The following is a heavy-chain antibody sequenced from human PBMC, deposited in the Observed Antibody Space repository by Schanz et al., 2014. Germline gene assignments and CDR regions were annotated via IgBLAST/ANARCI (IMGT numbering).Heavy chain of an antibody. CDR1: GGSIRSGTYY. J-gene: IGHJ4*02. CDR2: VFPNGIT. D-gene: IGHD3-9*01. V-gene: IGHV4-61*02. Sequence: QVQLQESGPGLVKPSQTLSLTCTVSGGSIRSGTYYWSWIRQPAGKALEWVGRVFPNGITNYNPSLKSRVTISLDTSKNQFSLPLTSLTAADTAVYYCARQFYDILTGYWFPYYFDYWGQGTLVTVSS. CDR3: ARQFYDILTGYWFPYYFDY.